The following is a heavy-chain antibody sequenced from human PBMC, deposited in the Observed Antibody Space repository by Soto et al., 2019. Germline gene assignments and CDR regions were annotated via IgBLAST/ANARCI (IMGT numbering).Heavy chain of an antibody. CDR1: GFTFDDYA. V-gene: IGHV3-9*01. Sequence: HPGGSLRLSCAASGFTFDDYAMHWVRQAPGKGLEWVSGISWNSGSIGYADSVKGRFTISRDNAKNSLYLQMNSLRAEDTALYYCAKDSSAYYYYYMDVWGKGTTVTVSS. CDR3: AKDSSAYYYYYMDV. J-gene: IGHJ6*03. CDR2: ISWNSGSI.